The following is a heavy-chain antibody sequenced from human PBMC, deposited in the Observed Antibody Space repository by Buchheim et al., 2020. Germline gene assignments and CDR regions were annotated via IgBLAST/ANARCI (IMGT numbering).Heavy chain of an antibody. CDR1: RGSLSGYS. CDR3: ARGTTTATSKRGLDS. CDR2: INRSGAT. D-gene: IGHD6-25*01. J-gene: IGHJ4*02. V-gene: IGHV4-34*01. Sequence: QVQLQQWGAGLLKPSETLSLTCAVYRGSLSGYSWTWIRQPPGKGLEWIGEINRSGATSYNPSLTSRVTISLVTSRNQFFLMLTSVTAADTATYYCARGTTTATSKRGLDSWGQGT.